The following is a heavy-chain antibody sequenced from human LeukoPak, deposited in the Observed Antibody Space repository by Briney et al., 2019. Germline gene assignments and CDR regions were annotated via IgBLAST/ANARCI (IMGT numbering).Heavy chain of an antibody. D-gene: IGHD3-10*01. V-gene: IGHV1-69*04. CDR2: IIPILGIA. CDR3: ARDRITMVRGVLNWFDP. CDR1: GGTFSSYA. Sequence: ASVKVSCKASGGTFSSYAISWVRQAPGQGLEWMGRIIPILGIANYAQKFQGRVTNTADKSTSTAYMELSSLRSEDTAVYYCARDRITMVRGVLNWFDPWGQGTLVTVSS. J-gene: IGHJ5*02.